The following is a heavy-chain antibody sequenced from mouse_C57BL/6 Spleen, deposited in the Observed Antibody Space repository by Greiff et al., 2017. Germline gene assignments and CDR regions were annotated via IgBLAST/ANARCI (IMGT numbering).Heavy chain of an antibody. Sequence: EVQLQESGGGLVKPGGSLKLSCAASGFTFSDYGMHWVRQAPEKGLEWVAYLSSGSSTIYYADTVKGRFTISRDHAKKTLFLQMTSLRSEDTARYYCASPPSLLYYAMDYWGQGTSVTVSS. CDR3: ASPPSLLYYAMDY. V-gene: IGHV5-17*01. CDR1: GFTFSDYG. D-gene: IGHD2-1*01. J-gene: IGHJ4*01. CDR2: LSSGSSTI.